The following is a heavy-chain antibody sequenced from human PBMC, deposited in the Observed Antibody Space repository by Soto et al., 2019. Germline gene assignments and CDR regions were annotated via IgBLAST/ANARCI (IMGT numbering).Heavy chain of an antibody. J-gene: IGHJ4*02. CDR1: GFRFSNHA. CDR2: ITNGSGTI. D-gene: IGHD3-10*01. V-gene: IGHV3-48*01. Sequence: EVQLVESGGGLVQPGGSLRLSCTASGFRFSNHAMNWVRQAPGKGLEWVSYITNGSGTIYYADSVKGRFTISRDNAKNSLYLQMDSLRAEDTAVYYCARYGSGRDYKYPFDYWGQGALVTVSS. CDR3: ARYGSGRDYKYPFDY.